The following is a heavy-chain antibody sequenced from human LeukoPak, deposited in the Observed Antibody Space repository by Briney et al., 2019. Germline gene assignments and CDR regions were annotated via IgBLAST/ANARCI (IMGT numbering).Heavy chain of an antibody. CDR3: ETAGNYMFDY. CDR1: GFTFSGSW. D-gene: IGHD3-10*02. V-gene: IGHV3-74*01. CDR2: INTDGTTI. J-gene: IGHJ4*02. Sequence: GGSLRLSRAASGFTFSGSWMHWVRQAPGQGLVWVSRINTDGTTINYADSVKGRFSISRDNAKNTLYLQMHSLTAEDTAVYYCETAGNYMFDYWGQGILVSVPS.